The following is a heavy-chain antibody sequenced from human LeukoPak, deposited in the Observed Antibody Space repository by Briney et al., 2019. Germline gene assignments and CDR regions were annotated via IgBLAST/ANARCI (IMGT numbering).Heavy chain of an antibody. J-gene: IGHJ4*02. V-gene: IGHV3-43D*04. Sequence: GGSLRLSCAASGFTFDDYAMHWVRQAPGKGLEWVSLISWGGGSTYYADSVKGRFTISSDNSKNSLYLHMNSLRAEDTALYYCAKDRSGNSYGHFDYWGQGTLVTVSS. CDR3: AKDRSGNSYGHFDY. CDR2: ISWGGGST. D-gene: IGHD3-10*01. CDR1: GFTFDDYA.